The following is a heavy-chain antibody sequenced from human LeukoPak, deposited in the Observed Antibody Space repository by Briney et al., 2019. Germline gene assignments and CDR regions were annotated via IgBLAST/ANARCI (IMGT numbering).Heavy chain of an antibody. CDR3: AKDGGGVVDY. CDR1: GFTFSSYG. Sequence: GGSLRLSCAASGFTFSSYGMHWVRQAPGKGLEWVAVISYDGSNKYYADSVKGRFTISRDNSKNTRYLQMNSLRAEDTAVYYCAKDGGGVVDYWGQGTLVTVSS. V-gene: IGHV3-30*18. CDR2: ISYDGSNK. D-gene: IGHD3-16*01. J-gene: IGHJ4*02.